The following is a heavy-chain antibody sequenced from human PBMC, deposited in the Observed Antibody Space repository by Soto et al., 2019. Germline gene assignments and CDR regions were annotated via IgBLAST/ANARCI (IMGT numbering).Heavy chain of an antibody. Sequence: GGSLRLSCAASGFTFSSYAMSWVRQAPGKGLEWVSAISGSGGSTYYADSVKGRFTISRDNSKNTLYLQMNSLRAEDTAVYYCVNVGAVPAAPHEFDYWGQGTLVTVSS. J-gene: IGHJ4*02. CDR3: VNVGAVPAAPHEFDY. D-gene: IGHD2-2*01. CDR1: GFTFSSYA. CDR2: ISGSGGST. V-gene: IGHV3-23*01.